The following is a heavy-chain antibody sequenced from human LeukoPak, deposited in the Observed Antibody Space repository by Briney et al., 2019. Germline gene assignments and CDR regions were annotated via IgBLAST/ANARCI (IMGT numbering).Heavy chain of an antibody. CDR2: ISAYNGNT. CDR1: GYTFTSYG. Sequence: GASVKVSCKASGYTFTSYGISWVRQAPGQGLEWMGWISAYNGNTNYAQKLQGRVTMTTDTSTSTDYMELRSLRSDDTAVYYCARDPRYFDWFLDYWGQGTLVTVSS. V-gene: IGHV1-18*01. CDR3: ARDPRYFDWFLDY. J-gene: IGHJ4*02. D-gene: IGHD3-9*01.